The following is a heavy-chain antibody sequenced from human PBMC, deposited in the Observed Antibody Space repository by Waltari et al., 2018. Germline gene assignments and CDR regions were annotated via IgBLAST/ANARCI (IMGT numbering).Heavy chain of an antibody. V-gene: IGHV3-23*01. CDR2: ISGSGGST. CDR1: TFSSYT. D-gene: IGHD6-13*01. J-gene: IGHJ4*02. Sequence: TFSSYTMGWVRQAPGKGLEWVSAISGSGGSTYYADSVKGRFTISRDNSKNTLYLQMNSLRAEDTAVYYCAKVVSSSWYLDYWGQGTLVTVSS. CDR3: AKVVSSSWYLDY.